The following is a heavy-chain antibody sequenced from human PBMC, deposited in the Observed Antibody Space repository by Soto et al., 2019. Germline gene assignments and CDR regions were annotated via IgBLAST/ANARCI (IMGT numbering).Heavy chain of an antibody. V-gene: IGHV1-69*01. D-gene: IGHD6-13*01. Sequence: QVQLVQSGAEVKKPGSSVKVSCKASGGTFSSYAISWVRQAPGQGLEWMGGIIPIFGTANYAQKFQGRVTITADESTSTAYMELSSLRSEDTAVYYCARVGYSSSWANYYYGMDVWGQGTTVTVS. CDR2: IIPIFGTA. CDR3: ARVGYSSSWANYYYGMDV. CDR1: GGTFSSYA. J-gene: IGHJ6*02.